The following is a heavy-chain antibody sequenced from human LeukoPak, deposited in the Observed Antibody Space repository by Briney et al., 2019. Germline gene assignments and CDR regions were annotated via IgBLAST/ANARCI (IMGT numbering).Heavy chain of an antibody. J-gene: IGHJ6*02. CDR2: LKPDGRDK. CDR1: GFTFSSYW. V-gene: IGHV3-7*02. D-gene: IGHD2-15*01. Sequence: GGSLRLSCAASGFTFSSYWMDWVRQAPGKGLEWVANLKPDGRDKYYTDSVKGRFTISRDNSKNTLYLQMNSLRAEDTAVYYCAKVRGVVAATHYYYYGMDVWGQGTTVTVSS. CDR3: AKVRGVVAATHYYYYGMDV.